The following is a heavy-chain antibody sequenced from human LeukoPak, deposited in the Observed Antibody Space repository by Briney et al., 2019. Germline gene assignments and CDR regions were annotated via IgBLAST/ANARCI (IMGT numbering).Heavy chain of an antibody. D-gene: IGHD3-3*01. CDR2: IYPGDSDT. V-gene: IGHV5-51*01. CDR3: ARQGWAYYDFWSGSFDY. J-gene: IGHJ4*02. CDR1: GYSFTSYW. Sequence: GESLKISCKGSGYSFTSYWIGWVRQMPGKGLEWMGIIYPGDSDTRYSPSFQGQVTISADKSISTAYLQWSSLKASDTAMYYCARQGWAYYDFWSGSFDYWGQGTLVTVSS.